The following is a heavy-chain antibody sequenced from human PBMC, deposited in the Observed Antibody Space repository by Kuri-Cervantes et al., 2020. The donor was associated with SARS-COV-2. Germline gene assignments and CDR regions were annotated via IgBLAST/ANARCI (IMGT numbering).Heavy chain of an antibody. V-gene: IGHV3-48*03. J-gene: IGHJ3*01. CDR2: ISSSGSSI. D-gene: IGHD3-3*01. Sequence: GESLKISCAASGFTFSSYEMNWVRQAPGQGLEWISYISSSGSSIHYADSVKGRFTISRDNAKNSLYLQMNSLRAEDTALYYCARDGGVVLLKPDAFDFWGQGTMVTVSS. CDR1: GFTFSSYE. CDR3: ARDGGVVLLKPDAFDF.